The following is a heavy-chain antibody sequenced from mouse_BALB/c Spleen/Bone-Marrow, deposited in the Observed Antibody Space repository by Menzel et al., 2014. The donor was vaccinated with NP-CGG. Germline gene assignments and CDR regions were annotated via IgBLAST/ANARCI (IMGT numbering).Heavy chain of an antibody. Sequence: EVNVVESGAELVRPGALVKLSCKASGFNIKDYYIHWVNQRPEQGLEWIGWITPENGNTIYDPKFQGKARITADTSSNTAYFQLSSLTSEDTAVYYCARGSSGPFVYWGQGALVTVSA. CDR2: ITPENGNT. CDR3: ARGSSGPFVY. CDR1: GFNIKDYY. D-gene: IGHD3-1*01. V-gene: IGHV14-1*02. J-gene: IGHJ3*01.